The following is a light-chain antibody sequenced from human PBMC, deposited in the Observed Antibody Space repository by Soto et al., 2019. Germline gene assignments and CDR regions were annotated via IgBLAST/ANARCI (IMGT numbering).Light chain of an antibody. CDR2: KAS. CDR3: QQYNSYWT. CDR1: QSINTY. Sequence: DIQMTQSPSSLSASVGDRVTITCQTSQSINTYLNWYQQTPGKAPKLLIYKASSLESGVPSRFSGSGSGTEFTLTISSLQPDDFATYYCQQYNSYWTFGQGTKVDIK. J-gene: IGKJ1*01. V-gene: IGKV1-5*03.